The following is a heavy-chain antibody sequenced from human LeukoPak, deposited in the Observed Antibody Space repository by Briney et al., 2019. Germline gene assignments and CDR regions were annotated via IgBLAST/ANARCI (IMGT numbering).Heavy chain of an antibody. Sequence: GGSLRLSCAASGFTFSSYSMNWVRQAPGKGLEWVSSISSSNSYIYYADSMKGRFTISRDNAKNSLYLQMNSLRAEDTAVYYCARWSYYYYYMDVWGKGTTVTVSS. CDR3: ARWSYYYYYMDV. CDR1: GFTFSSYS. CDR2: ISSSNSYI. V-gene: IGHV3-21*01. J-gene: IGHJ6*03.